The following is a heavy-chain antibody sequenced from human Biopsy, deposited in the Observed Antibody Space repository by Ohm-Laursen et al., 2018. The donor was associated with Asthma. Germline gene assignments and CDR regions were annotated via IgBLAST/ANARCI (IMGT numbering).Heavy chain of an antibody. CDR2: LDHEVGGT. J-gene: IGHJ4*02. CDR3: AADFPKNYVRYNFQF. CDR1: GYSLTALS. V-gene: IGHV1-24*01. Sequence: ASVKVSCKISGYSLTALSMHWVRQAPGHGLEWMGGLDHEVGGTVNARRFQGRVTMAEDTSTDTAYMELSSLSSDDTAVYYCAADFPKNYVRYNFQFWGQGTLVTVSS. D-gene: IGHD1-7*01.